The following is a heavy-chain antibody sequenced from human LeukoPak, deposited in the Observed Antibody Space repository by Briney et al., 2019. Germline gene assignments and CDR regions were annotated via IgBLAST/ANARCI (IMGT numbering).Heavy chain of an antibody. V-gene: IGHV3-9*03. CDR1: GFTFDDYA. Sequence: GGSLRLSCAASGFTFDDYAMHWVRQAPGKGLEWVSGISWNSGSIGYADSVKGRFTISRDNAKNSLRAEDMALYYCAKSPSSGYFDYWGQGTLVTVSS. J-gene: IGHJ4*02. CDR2: ISWNSGSI. CDR3: AKSPSSGYFDY. D-gene: IGHD6-6*01.